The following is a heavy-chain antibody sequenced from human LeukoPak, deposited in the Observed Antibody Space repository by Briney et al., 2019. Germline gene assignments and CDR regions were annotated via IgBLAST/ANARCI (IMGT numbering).Heavy chain of an antibody. CDR2: INPNSGGT. CDR1: GYTFTDYY. D-gene: IGHD3-3*01. CDR3: ARGGRSIFGVADY. Sequence: ASVKVSCKASGYTFTDYYMHWVRQAPGQGLEWMGWINPNSGGTNYAQKLQGRVTMTRDTSISTAYMELSRVRSDDTAVYYCARGGRSIFGVADYWGQGTLVTVSS. V-gene: IGHV1-2*02. J-gene: IGHJ4*02.